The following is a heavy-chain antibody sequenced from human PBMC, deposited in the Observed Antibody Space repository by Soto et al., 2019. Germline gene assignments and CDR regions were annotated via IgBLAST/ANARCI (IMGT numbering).Heavy chain of an antibody. Sequence: QVQLVQSGAEVKKPGASVKVSCKASGYTFTGYYMHWVRQAPGQGLEWMGWINPNSGGTNYAQKFQGWVTMTRDTSISTAYMELSRLRSDDTAVYYCARVGGCSGGSCYDPVYFDYWGQGTLVTVSS. CDR1: GYTFTGYY. CDR2: INPNSGGT. CDR3: ARVGGCSGGSCYDPVYFDY. V-gene: IGHV1-2*04. J-gene: IGHJ4*02. D-gene: IGHD2-15*01.